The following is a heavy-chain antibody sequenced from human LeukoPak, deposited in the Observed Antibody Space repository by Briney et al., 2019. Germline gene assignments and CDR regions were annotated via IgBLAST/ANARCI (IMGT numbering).Heavy chain of an antibody. J-gene: IGHJ4*02. CDR3: ARDKIEGPTKLDY. D-gene: IGHD1-1*01. V-gene: IGHV3-7*01. CDR2: IKQDESEK. CDR1: GFTFSSYL. Sequence: GGSLRLSCAASGFTFSSYLMSWVRQAPGKGLEWVANIKQDESEKYYVDSLKGRFTISRDNAKNSLYLQMNSLRAEDTAVYYCARDKIEGPTKLDYWGQGILVTVSS.